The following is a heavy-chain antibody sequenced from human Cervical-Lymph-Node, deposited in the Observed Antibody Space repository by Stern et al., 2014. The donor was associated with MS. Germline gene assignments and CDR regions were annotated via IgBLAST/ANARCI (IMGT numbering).Heavy chain of an antibody. Sequence: QVQLVESGAEVKKPGASVKVSCKASGYTFNSYYMHWVRQAPGQGLEWMGIINLSGPITSYAQNFKGRLTLTRDTSTSTVYMELSSLRSEDTAVYYCAREVVPAAVALYHYGMDVWGQGTTVTVSS. CDR2: INLSGPIT. V-gene: IGHV1-46*02. CDR3: AREVVPAAVALYHYGMDV. CDR1: GYTFNSYY. D-gene: IGHD2-2*01. J-gene: IGHJ6*02.